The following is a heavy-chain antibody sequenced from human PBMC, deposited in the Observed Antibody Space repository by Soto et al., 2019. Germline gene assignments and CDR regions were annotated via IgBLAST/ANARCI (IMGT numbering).Heavy chain of an antibody. D-gene: IGHD1-26*01. CDR3: ARRWEYFYMDV. CDR1: GFTFSSYW. J-gene: IGHJ6*03. Sequence: EVQLVESGGALVQPGGSLRLSCAAYGFTFSSYWMHWVRQAPGKGLVWVSRINTDGTSPKYADSVKGRFTISRDNAKNTLYLQMNSLRDEDTAVYYCARRWEYFYMDVWGKGATVTVSS. V-gene: IGHV3-74*03. CDR2: INTDGTSP.